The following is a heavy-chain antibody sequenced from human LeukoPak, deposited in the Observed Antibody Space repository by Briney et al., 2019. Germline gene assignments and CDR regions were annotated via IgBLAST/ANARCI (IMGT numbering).Heavy chain of an antibody. J-gene: IGHJ4*02. CDR2: SNGSSGSI. CDR1: AFTFSRYS. D-gene: IGHD6-19*01. CDR3: AREGENGWSEAFDY. V-gene: IGHV3-21*01. Sequence: PGGSLRLSCVASAFTFSRYSMNWVRQAPGQGLEAFSSSNGSSGSIYYADSVKGRFTISRDNAKNSLFLQMNSLRAEDTAVCYCAREGENGWSEAFDYWGQGTLVTVSS.